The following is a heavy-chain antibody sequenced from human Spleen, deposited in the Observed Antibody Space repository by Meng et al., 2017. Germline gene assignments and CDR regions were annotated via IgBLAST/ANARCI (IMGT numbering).Heavy chain of an antibody. CDR2: IYYSGNT. Sequence: ESLKISCAASGFTFSDYYMSWIRQAPGKGLEWLGYIYYSGNTNYNPSLKSRVTISVDKSKNQFSLKLTSVTAADTAVYYCARDGTQYAFDMWGQGTMVTVSS. D-gene: IGHD1/OR15-1a*01. J-gene: IGHJ3*02. CDR3: ARDGTQYAFDM. CDR1: GFTFSDYY. V-gene: IGHV4-59*01.